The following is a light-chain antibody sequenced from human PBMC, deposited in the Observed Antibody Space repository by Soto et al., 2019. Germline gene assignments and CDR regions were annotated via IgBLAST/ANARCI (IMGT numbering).Light chain of an antibody. CDR2: WAS. Sequence: DIVMTQSPDSLAVSLGERATINCKSSQSGLYSSNNKNYLAWYQQKPGQPPKLLIYWASTRESGVPDRFSGSGSGTDCPLTISSLQAEDVAVYYCQQYYSTPLITFGPGNKVDIK. J-gene: IGKJ3*01. CDR1: QSGLYSSNNKNY. V-gene: IGKV4-1*01. CDR3: QQYYSTPLIT.